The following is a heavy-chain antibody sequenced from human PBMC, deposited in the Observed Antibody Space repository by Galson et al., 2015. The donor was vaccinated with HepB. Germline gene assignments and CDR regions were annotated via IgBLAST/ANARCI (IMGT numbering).Heavy chain of an antibody. V-gene: IGHV3-11*06. D-gene: IGHD2-2*01. CDR3: ARESYCSSISCLDAFDI. J-gene: IGHJ3*02. Sequence: SLRLSCAASGFTFSDYYMSWIRQAPGKGLEWVSYISSSSSYTNYADSVKGRFTISRDNAKNSLYLQMNSLRAEDTAVYYCARESYCSSISCLDAFDIWGQGTMVTVSS. CDR2: ISSSSSYT. CDR1: GFTFSDYY.